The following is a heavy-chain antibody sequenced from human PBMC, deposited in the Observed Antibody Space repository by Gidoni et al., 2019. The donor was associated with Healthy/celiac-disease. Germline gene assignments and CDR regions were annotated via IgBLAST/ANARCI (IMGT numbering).Heavy chain of an antibody. D-gene: IGHD3-22*01. J-gene: IGHJ3*02. CDR3: ASYYDSSDAFDI. V-gene: IGHV3-33*01. CDR1: GFTFSSYG. Sequence: QVQLVESGGGVVQPGRYLRLSCAASGFTFSSYGLNWVRQAPGKGLEWVAVIWYDGSNKYYADSVKGRFTISRDNSKNTLYLQMNSLRAEDTAVYYCASYYDSSDAFDIWGQGTMVTVSS. CDR2: IWYDGSNK.